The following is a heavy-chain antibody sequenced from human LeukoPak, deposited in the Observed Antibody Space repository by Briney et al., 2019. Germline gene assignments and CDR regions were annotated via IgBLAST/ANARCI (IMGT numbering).Heavy chain of an antibody. CDR3: IRQSVSGYYYYYMDV. CDR2: IRSKPNSHAT. CDR1: GFTFSSYG. J-gene: IGHJ6*03. V-gene: IGHV3-73*01. D-gene: IGHD5/OR15-5a*01. Sequence: GGSLRLSCAASGFTFSSYGMHWVRQASGKGLEWVGRIRSKPNSHATEYAASVKGRFTISRDDSKNTAYLQMKSLKIEDTAVYYCIRQSVSGYYYYYMDVWGKGTAVTVSS.